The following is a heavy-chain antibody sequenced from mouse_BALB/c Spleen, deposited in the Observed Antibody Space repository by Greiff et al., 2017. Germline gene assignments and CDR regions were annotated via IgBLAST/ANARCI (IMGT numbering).Heavy chain of an antibody. V-gene: IGHV1-18*01. CDR1: GYTFTEYT. Sequence: EVQLLQSGPELVKPGASVKISCKTSGYTFTEYTMHWVKQSHGKSLEWIGGINPNNGGTNYNQTLKGKATLTVDKSSSTSYMEIRSLTSEDSAVYYCARVEIPWFAYWGQGTLVTVSA. J-gene: IGHJ3*01. CDR3: ARVEIPWFAY. CDR2: INPNNGGT.